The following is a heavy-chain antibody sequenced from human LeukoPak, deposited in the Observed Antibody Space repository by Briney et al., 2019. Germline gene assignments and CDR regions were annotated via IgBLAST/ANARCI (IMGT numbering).Heavy chain of an antibody. D-gene: IGHD3-9*01. CDR1: GFTFSSYW. Sequence: GGSLRLSCAASGFTFSSYWMSWVRQAPGKGLVWVSRINSDGSSTSYADSVKGRFTISRDNAKNTLYLQMNSLRAEDTAVYYCARVNYDILTGYYKDPYYFDYWGQGTLVTVSS. V-gene: IGHV3-74*01. CDR3: ARVNYDILTGYYKDPYYFDY. J-gene: IGHJ4*02. CDR2: INSDGSST.